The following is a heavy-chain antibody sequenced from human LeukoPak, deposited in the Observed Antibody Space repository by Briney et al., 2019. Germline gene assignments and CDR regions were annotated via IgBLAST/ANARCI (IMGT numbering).Heavy chain of an antibody. CDR1: GFKFNTYA. Sequence: PGGSLRLSCAASGFKFNTYATNWVRQAPGGGLEWLSHITSGSDTIYYAASVKGRFTISRDDAKNSLYLQMNSLRDDDTAVYYCARTPLAVPGNHFDRWGQGTLVIVSS. CDR2: ITSGSDTI. CDR3: ARTPLAVPGNHFDR. V-gene: IGHV3-48*02. J-gene: IGHJ4*02. D-gene: IGHD6-19*01.